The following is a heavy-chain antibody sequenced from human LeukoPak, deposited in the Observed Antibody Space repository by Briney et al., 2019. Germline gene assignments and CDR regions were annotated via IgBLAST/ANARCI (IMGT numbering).Heavy chain of an antibody. Sequence: GASVTVSCKASDYTFTSYGVTWVRQAPGQGLAWMGWISAHTGNTKYAQKLQGRVTMTTDTSTNTAYMELRSLRSDDTAVYYCARSFYAMVRGDLFDYWGQGTLVTVSS. CDR1: DYTFTSYG. CDR3: ARSFYAMVRGDLFDY. D-gene: IGHD3-10*01. CDR2: ISAHTGNT. J-gene: IGHJ4*02. V-gene: IGHV1-18*01.